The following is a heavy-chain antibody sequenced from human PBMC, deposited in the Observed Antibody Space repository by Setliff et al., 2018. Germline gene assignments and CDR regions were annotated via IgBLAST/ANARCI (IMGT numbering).Heavy chain of an antibody. CDR3: ARGRRFGEYWFDP. J-gene: IGHJ5*02. CDR1: GYTFTNYA. D-gene: IGHD3-10*01. Sequence: ASVKVSCKASGYTFTNYAMHWVRQAPGQRLEWMGWINAGNGHTKYSQEFQGRVTITRDTSASTAYMELSSLRSEDMAVYYCARGRRFGEYWFDPWGQGTPVTVSS. CDR2: INAGNGHT. V-gene: IGHV1-3*03.